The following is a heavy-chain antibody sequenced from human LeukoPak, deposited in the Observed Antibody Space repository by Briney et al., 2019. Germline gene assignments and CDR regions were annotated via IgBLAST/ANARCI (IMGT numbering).Heavy chain of an antibody. Sequence: SSETLSLTCTVSGGSISSSSYYWGWIRQPPGKGLEWIGDIYYSGSTNYNPSLKSRVTISVDTSKNQFSLKLSSVTAADTAVYHCARSVTTGDYFDYWGQGTLVTVSS. CDR3: ARSVTTGDYFDY. CDR2: IYYSGST. V-gene: IGHV4-61*05. D-gene: IGHD1-1*01. J-gene: IGHJ4*02. CDR1: GGSISSSSYY.